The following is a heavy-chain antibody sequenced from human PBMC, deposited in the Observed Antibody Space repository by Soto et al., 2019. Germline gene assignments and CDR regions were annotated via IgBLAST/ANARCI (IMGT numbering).Heavy chain of an antibody. D-gene: IGHD2-2*02. Sequence: ASVKVSCKASGYTFTSYGISWVRQAPGQGLEWMGWISAYNGNTNYAQKLQGRVTMTTDTSTSTAYMELRSLRSDDTAVYYCARDPPGGIVVPAAIGPPPLCDYWGQGTLVTVSS. CDR2: ISAYNGNT. CDR3: ARDPPGGIVVPAAIGPPPLCDY. V-gene: IGHV1-18*01. CDR1: GYTFTSYG. J-gene: IGHJ4*02.